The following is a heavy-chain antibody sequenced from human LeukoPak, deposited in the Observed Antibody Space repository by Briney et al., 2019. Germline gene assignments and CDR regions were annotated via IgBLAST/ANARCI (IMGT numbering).Heavy chain of an antibody. J-gene: IGHJ6*02. V-gene: IGHV3-30*03. Sequence: GRSLRLSCAASGFTFSSYVVVWVRQAPGKGLEWVAGISYDGNYKYYVDSVKGRFTISRDNSKSTLYLQMNSLRAGDTAIYYCARGNYGGDEGYYYYHGMDVWGQGTTVTVSS. CDR2: ISYDGNYK. CDR1: GFTFSSYV. CDR3: ARGNYGGDEGYYYYHGMDV. D-gene: IGHD4-23*01.